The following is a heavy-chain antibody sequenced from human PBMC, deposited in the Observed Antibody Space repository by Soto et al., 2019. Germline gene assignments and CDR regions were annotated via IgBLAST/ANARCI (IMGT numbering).Heavy chain of an antibody. V-gene: IGHV3-74*01. CDR1: GFTFSSYW. CDR3: ARGGSLNWHFDL. CDR2: INSDGSST. D-gene: IGHD1-26*01. J-gene: IGHJ2*01. Sequence: RLSCAASGFTFSSYWMHWVRQAPGKGLVWVSRINSDGSSTSYADSVKGRFTISRDNAKNTLYLQMNSLRAEDTAVYYCARGGSLNWHFDLWGRGTLVTVSS.